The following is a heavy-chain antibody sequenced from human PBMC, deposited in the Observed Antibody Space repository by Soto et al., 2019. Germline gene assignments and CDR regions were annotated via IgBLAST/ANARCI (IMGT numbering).Heavy chain of an antibody. J-gene: IGHJ5*01. V-gene: IGHV2-5*01. CDR3: AHSHFEILTGHFDS. Sequence: QITLKESGPSLVKPTQTLTLTCTFSGFSLTNTGVTVGWIRQLPGKALEWLALVYWHDDKRYNPSLRNMLTIAKDTSKHRVVLALANVGHVDTATYYCAHSHFEILTGHFDSWGRGTLVTVSS. CDR1: GFSLTNTGVT. D-gene: IGHD3-9*01. CDR2: VYWHDDK.